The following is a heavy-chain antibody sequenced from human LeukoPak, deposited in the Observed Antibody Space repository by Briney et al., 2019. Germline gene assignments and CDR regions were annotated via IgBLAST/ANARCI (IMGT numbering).Heavy chain of an antibody. J-gene: IGHJ5*02. D-gene: IGHD2-2*02. V-gene: IGHV1-18*01. CDR2: ISAYNGNT. CDR1: GYTFTSYG. CDR3: ARDPQDIVVAPAAIRGSSWFDP. Sequence: ASVKVSCKASGYTFTSYGISGVRQAPGRGLEWMGWISAYNGNTNYAQKLQGRVTMTTDTSTSTAYMELRSLRSDDTAVYYCARDPQDIVVAPAAIRGSSWFDPWGQGTLVTVSS.